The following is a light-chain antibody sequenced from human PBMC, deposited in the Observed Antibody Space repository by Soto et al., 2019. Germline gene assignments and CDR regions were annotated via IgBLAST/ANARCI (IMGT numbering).Light chain of an antibody. CDR1: QSISSW. J-gene: IGKJ1*01. Sequence: DIQMTQSPSTLSASLGDRVTITCRASQSISSWLAWYQQKPGKAPKLLSYDASSLESGVPSRFSGSGSGTEFTLTISSLQPDDFATYYCQHYNSYSEAFGQGTKVDI. CDR3: QHYNSYSEA. CDR2: DAS. V-gene: IGKV1-5*01.